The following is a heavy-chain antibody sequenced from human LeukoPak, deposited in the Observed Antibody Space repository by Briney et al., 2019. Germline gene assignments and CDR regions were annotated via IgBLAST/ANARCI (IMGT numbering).Heavy chain of an antibody. V-gene: IGHV3-33*01. CDR2: IWYDGSNK. D-gene: IGHD5-18*01. Sequence: PGGSLRLSCAASGFTFSSYGMPWVRQAPGKGLEWVAVIWYDGSNKYYADSVKGRFTISRDNSKNTLYLQMNSLRAEDTAVYYCARAQGGYSYGYLYYYYGMDVWGQGTTVTVSS. CDR3: ARAQGGYSYGYLYYYYGMDV. CDR1: GFTFSSYG. J-gene: IGHJ6*02.